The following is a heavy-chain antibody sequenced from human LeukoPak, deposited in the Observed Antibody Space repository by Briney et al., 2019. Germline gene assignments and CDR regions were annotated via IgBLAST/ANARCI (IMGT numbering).Heavy chain of an antibody. CDR1: GFTFTSYS. D-gene: IGHD6-19*01. CDR2: ISSSNNYI. Sequence: PGGSLRLSCAASGFTFTSYSMNWVRQAPGQGLELVSSISSSNNYIYYADSVKGRFTISRDNAKNSLYLQMNSLRAEDTAVYYCAREPGDSSGWSEWGQGTLVTVSS. CDR3: AREPGDSSGWSE. J-gene: IGHJ4*02. V-gene: IGHV3-21*01.